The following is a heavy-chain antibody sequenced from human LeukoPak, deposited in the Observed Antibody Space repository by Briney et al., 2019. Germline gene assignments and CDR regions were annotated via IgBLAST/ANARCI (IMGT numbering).Heavy chain of an antibody. J-gene: IGHJ3*02. D-gene: IGHD6-19*01. V-gene: IGHV3-33*06. Sequence: PGGSLRLSCAASGFTFSSYGMHWVRQAPGKGLEWVAVIWYDGSNKYYADSVKGRFTISRDHSKNTLYLHMNSLRAEDTAVYYCAKEDSSGWYLGYAFDIWGQGTMVTVSS. CDR2: IWYDGSNK. CDR1: GFTFSSYG. CDR3: AKEDSSGWYLGYAFDI.